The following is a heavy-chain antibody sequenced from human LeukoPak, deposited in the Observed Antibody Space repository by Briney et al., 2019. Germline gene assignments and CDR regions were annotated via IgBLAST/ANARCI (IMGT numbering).Heavy chain of an antibody. D-gene: IGHD4-17*01. CDR1: GGSFSGYY. V-gene: IGHV4-34*01. J-gene: IGHJ4*02. Sequence: PSETQSLSCAVYGGSFSGYYWSWIRQPPGKGLEWIGEINHSGSTNYNPSLKSRVTISVDTSKNQFSLNLKSVTAADTAMYYCARIRLQTTVVTLFDYWGQGTLVTVSS. CDR3: ARIRLQTTVVTLFDY. CDR2: INHSGST.